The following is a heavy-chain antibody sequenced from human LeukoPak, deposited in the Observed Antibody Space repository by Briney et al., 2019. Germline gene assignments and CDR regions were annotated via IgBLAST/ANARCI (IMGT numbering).Heavy chain of an antibody. CDR2: IIPIFGTA. D-gene: IGHD2-2*01. J-gene: IGHJ3*02. CDR3: ARGYCSSTSCYDAFDI. CDR1: GGTFSSYA. Sequence: SVKVSCKASGGTFSSYAISWVRQAPGQGLEWMGGIIPIFGTANYAQKFQGRVTITTDESTSTAYMELSSLRSEDTAVYYCARGYCSSTSCYDAFDIWGQGTMVTVSS. V-gene: IGHV1-69*05.